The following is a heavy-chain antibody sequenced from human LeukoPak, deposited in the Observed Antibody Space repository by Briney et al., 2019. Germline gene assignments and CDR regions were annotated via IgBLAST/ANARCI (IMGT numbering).Heavy chain of an antibody. Sequence: PGGSLRLSCAVSGFTFSSYSMSWVRQAPGKGLEWVSGASGLDDSTYYADSVKGWFTISRDNSKNTLYLQMNSLRAEDTAVYYCAKSRAGYRYGKFDYWGQGTLVTVSS. V-gene: IGHV3-23*01. D-gene: IGHD5-18*01. CDR3: AKSRAGYRYGKFDY. J-gene: IGHJ4*02. CDR2: ASGLDDST. CDR1: GFTFSSYS.